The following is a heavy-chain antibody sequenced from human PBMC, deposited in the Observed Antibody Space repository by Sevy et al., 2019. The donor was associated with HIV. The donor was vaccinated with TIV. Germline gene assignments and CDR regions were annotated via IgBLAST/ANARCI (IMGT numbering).Heavy chain of an antibody. CDR2: ISSSSSYI. J-gene: IGHJ3*02. Sequence: GGSLRLSCAASGFTFSSYSMNWDRQAPGKGLEWVSSISSSSSYIYYGDSVKGRFTISRDNAKNSLYLQMNSLRAEDTAVYYCARDSSIAVAFDIWGQGTMVTVSS. V-gene: IGHV3-21*01. CDR3: ARDSSIAVAFDI. D-gene: IGHD6-19*01. CDR1: GFTFSSYS.